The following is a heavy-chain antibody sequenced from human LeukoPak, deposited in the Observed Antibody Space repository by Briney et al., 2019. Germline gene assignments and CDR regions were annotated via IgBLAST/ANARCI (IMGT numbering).Heavy chain of an antibody. CDR2: ISGSGGST. V-gene: IGHV3-23*01. J-gene: IGHJ4*02. CDR3: AKSDRGQWLTLPSDY. D-gene: IGHD6-19*01. Sequence: GSLRLSCAASGFTFSSYAMSWVRPAPGKGLEWVSAISGSGGSTYYADSVKGRFTISRDNSKNTLYLQMNSLRAEDTAVYYCAKSDRGQWLTLPSDYWGQGTLVTVSS. CDR1: GFTFSSYA.